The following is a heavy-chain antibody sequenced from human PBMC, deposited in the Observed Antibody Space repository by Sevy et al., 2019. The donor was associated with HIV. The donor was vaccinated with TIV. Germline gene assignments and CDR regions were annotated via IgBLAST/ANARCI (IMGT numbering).Heavy chain of an antibody. V-gene: IGHV3-30-3*01. CDR2: ISYDGSNK. CDR1: GFTFSSYA. D-gene: IGHD3-22*01. CDR3: ARDSYYYDSSGSYDY. Sequence: GGSLRLSCAASGFTFSSYAMHWVRQAPGKGLEWVAVISYDGSNKYYADSVKGRFTISRDNSKNTLYLQMNSLRAEDTAVYYYARDSYYYDSSGSYDYWGQGTLVTVSS. J-gene: IGHJ4*02.